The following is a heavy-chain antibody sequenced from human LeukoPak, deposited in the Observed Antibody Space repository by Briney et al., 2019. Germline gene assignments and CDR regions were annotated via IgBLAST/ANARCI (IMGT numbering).Heavy chain of an antibody. J-gene: IGHJ5*02. CDR1: GGSISSYY. CDR2: IYYSGST. CDR3: ARVLRDGYNYWFDP. V-gene: IGHV4-59*01. Sequence: SETLSLTCTVSGGSISSYYWSWIRQPPGKGLEWIGYIYYSGSTNYNPSLESRVTISVDTSKNQFSLKLSSVTAADTAVYYCARVLRDGYNYWFDPWGQGTLVTVSS. D-gene: IGHD5-24*01.